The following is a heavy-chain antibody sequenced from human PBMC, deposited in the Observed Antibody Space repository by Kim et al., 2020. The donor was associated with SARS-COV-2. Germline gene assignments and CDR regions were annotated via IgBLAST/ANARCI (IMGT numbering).Heavy chain of an antibody. D-gene: IGHD3-22*01. CDR1: GYTFTSYG. CDR3: ARWDYYYDSRGLFDY. V-gene: IGHV1-18*01. Sequence: ASVKVSCKASGYTFTSYGISWVRQAPGQGLEWMGWISAYNGNTNYAQKLQGRVTMTTDTSTSTAYMELRSLRSDDTAVYYCARWDYYYDSRGLFDYWGQGTLVTVSS. J-gene: IGHJ4*02. CDR2: ISAYNGNT.